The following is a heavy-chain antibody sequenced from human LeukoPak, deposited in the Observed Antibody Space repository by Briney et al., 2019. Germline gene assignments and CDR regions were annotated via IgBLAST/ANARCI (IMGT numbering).Heavy chain of an antibody. CDR3: ARVSGCSGGSCYPYYFDY. CDR2: IYHSGST. J-gene: IGHJ4*02. CDR1: GGSIKSNNW. D-gene: IGHD2-15*01. Sequence: SETLSLTCAVSGGSIKSNNWWSWVRQPPGKGLEWIGEIYHSGSTYYNPSLKSRVTISVDRSKNQFSLKPSSVTAADTAVYYCARVSGCSGGSCYPYYFDYWGQGTLVTVSS. V-gene: IGHV4-4*02.